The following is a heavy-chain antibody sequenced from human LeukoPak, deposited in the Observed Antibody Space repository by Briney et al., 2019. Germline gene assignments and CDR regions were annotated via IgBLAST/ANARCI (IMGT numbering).Heavy chain of an antibody. D-gene: IGHD6-6*01. Sequence: GGSLRLSCAASGFSFSTYWMCWVRQAPGQRLEWLANIKQDGSVEQYVGSVKGRFTISRDNAKNSLYLQMNSLRAEDTAVYYCATTNRSITWDYWGRGTLVTVSS. J-gene: IGHJ4*02. V-gene: IGHV3-7*02. CDR2: IKQDGSVE. CDR3: ATTNRSITWDY. CDR1: GFSFSTYW.